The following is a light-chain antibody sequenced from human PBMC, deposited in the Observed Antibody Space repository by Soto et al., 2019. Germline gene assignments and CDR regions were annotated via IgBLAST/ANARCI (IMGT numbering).Light chain of an antibody. CDR1: SSDVGGYNY. J-gene: IGLJ1*01. CDR2: DVS. Sequence: QSVLTQPASVSGSPGQSITISCTGTSSDVGGYNYVSWYQQHPGKAPKLMIYDVSNRPSGVSNRFSGSKPGNTASLTISGLQAEDEADYYCRSYTSSSTSVFATGTKVTVL. V-gene: IGLV2-14*03. CDR3: RSYTSSSTSV.